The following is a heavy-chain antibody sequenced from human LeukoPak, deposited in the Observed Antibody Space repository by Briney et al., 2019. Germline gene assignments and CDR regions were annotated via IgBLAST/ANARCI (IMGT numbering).Heavy chain of an antibody. CDR2: IRHDGTKT. D-gene: IGHD3-10*01. J-gene: IGHJ5*02. V-gene: IGHV3-30*02. CDR1: GFTYSSFG. CDR3: AKDMITMA. Sequence: GGPLRLSCVVPGFTYSSFGMHWVRQAPGKGLEWVAFIRHDGTKTYYSDSVKGRFTISRDNSKNTLYLQMNSLRAEDTAVYYCAKDMITMAWGQGTLVTVSS.